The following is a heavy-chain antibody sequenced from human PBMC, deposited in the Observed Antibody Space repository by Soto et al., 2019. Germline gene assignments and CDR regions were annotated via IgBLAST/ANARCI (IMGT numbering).Heavy chain of an antibody. CDR2: IIPIFGTP. D-gene: IGHD2-2*01. Sequence: QVQLVQSGAEVKKPGSSVKVSCRASGGTFNSYVINWVRQAPGQGLEWMAGIIPIFGTPNYAQKFQGRVTITADKSTSTAYMELNSLRSEDTAVYYCAGRCDGTNCLAHFDYWGQGTLVTVSS. V-gene: IGHV1-69*06. CDR1: GGTFNSYV. CDR3: AGRCDGTNCLAHFDY. J-gene: IGHJ4*02.